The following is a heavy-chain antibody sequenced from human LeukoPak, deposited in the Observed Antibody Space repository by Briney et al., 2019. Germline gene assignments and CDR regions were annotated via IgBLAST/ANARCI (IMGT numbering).Heavy chain of an antibody. CDR2: IYYSGST. Sequence: PSETLSLTCTVSGGSISSYYWSWIRQPPGKGLEWIGYIYYSGSTNYNPSLKSRVTISVDTSKNQFSLKLSSVTAADTAAYYCARICSSSCYGAFDIWGQGTMVTVSS. D-gene: IGHD6-13*01. V-gene: IGHV4-59*01. CDR1: GGSISSYY. J-gene: IGHJ3*02. CDR3: ARICSSSCYGAFDI.